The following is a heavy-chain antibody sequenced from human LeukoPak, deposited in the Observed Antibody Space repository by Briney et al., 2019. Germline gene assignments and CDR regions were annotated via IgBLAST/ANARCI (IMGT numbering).Heavy chain of an antibody. V-gene: IGHV3-23*01. CDR1: GFTFSNYG. CDR2: ISGSGGST. CDR3: AKLGSGWYSDDYYCMDV. J-gene: IGHJ6*03. D-gene: IGHD6-19*01. Sequence: QAGGSLRLSCAASGFTFSNYGMNWVRQAPGKGLEWVSGISGSGGSTYSADSVKGRFIISRDNSKNMLYLQMNSLRAEDTAVYYCAKLGSGWYSDDYYCMDVWGKGTTVTVSS.